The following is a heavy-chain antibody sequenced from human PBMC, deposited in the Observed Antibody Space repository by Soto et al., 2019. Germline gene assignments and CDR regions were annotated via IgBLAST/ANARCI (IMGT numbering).Heavy chain of an antibody. CDR3: ARVWGYSMDV. CDR1: GGSISSYY. Sequence: QVQLQESGPGLVKPSETLSPTCTVSGGSISSYYWSWIRQPPGKGLEWIGYIYYSGSTNYNPSLKSRVTISVDTSKNQFSLKLSSVTAADTAVYYCARVWGYSMDVWGQGTTVTVSS. D-gene: IGHD3-16*01. J-gene: IGHJ6*02. CDR2: IYYSGST. V-gene: IGHV4-59*01.